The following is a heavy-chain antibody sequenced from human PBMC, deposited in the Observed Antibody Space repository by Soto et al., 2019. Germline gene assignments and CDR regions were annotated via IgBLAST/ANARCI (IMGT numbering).Heavy chain of an antibody. J-gene: IGHJ4*03. CDR1: GFTFSSYG. CDR3: ARVRSCSSTTCYNFDW. V-gene: IGHV3-33*01. CDR2: IWYDGSNK. Sequence: QVQLVESGGGVVQPGRSLRLSCAASGFTFSSYGMHWVRQAPGKGLEWVAVIWYDGSNKYYADSVKGRFTISRDNSKNTLYLQMNSLTAEDTAVYYCARVRSCSSTTCYNFDWWGQGTTVTVSS. D-gene: IGHD2-2*02.